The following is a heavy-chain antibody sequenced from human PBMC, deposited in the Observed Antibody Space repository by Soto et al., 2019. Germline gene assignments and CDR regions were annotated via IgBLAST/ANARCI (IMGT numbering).Heavy chain of an antibody. J-gene: IGHJ6*02. Sequence: QSGGSLRLSCAASGFTFSSYSMNWVRQAPGKGLEWVSYISSSSSTIYYADSVKGRFTISRDNAKNSLYLQMNSLRDEDTAVYYCARDVRVATGTLYGMDVWGQGTTVTVSS. D-gene: IGHD1-1*01. CDR1: GFTFSSYS. CDR2: ISSSSSTI. CDR3: ARDVRVATGTLYGMDV. V-gene: IGHV3-48*02.